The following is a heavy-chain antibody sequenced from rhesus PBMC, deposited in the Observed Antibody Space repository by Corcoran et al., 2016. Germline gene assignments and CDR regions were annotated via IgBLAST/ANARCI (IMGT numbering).Heavy chain of an antibody. J-gene: IGHJ3*01. Sequence: EVKLEESGGGLVQPGGSMKLSCVASGFTFSNYWMNWVRQYPEKGLEWVAQIRLKSDNYATNYAESVKGRFTISRDDSKSSVYLQMNNLRAEDTGIYYCTPPLPFAYWGQGTLVTVSA. D-gene: IGHD2-15*01. V-gene: IGHV3-30*01. CDR1: GFTFSNYW. CDR3: TPPLPFAY. CDR2: IRLKSDNYAT.